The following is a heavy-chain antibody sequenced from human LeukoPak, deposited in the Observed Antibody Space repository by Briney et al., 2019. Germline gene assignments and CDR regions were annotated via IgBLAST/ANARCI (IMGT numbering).Heavy chain of an antibody. D-gene: IGHD4-11*01. CDR3: ANSDSIDYYCYGMDV. CDR2: ISYDGSNK. V-gene: IGHV3-30*18. J-gene: IGHJ6*02. Sequence: GGSLRLSCAASGFTFSSYGMHWVRQAPGKGLEWVAVISYDGSNKYYADSVKGRFTISRDNSKNTLYLQMNSLRAEDTAVYYCANSDSIDYYCYGMDVWGQGTTVTVSS. CDR1: GFTFSSYG.